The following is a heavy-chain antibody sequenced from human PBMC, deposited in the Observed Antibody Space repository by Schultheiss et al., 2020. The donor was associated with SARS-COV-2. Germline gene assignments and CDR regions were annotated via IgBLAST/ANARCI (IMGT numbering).Heavy chain of an antibody. CDR2: ISSNGGST. D-gene: IGHD4-17*01. CDR1: GFTFSSYA. V-gene: IGHV3-64*02. Sequence: GESLKISCAASGFTFSSYAMHWVRQAPGKGLEYVSAISSNGGSTYYADSVKGRFTISRDNSKNTLYLQMGSLRAEDMAVYYCARAHGDYVGYFDYWGQGTLVTVSS. J-gene: IGHJ4*02. CDR3: ARAHGDYVGYFDY.